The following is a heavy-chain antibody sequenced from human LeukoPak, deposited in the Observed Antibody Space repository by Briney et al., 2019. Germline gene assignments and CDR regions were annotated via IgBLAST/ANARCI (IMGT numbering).Heavy chain of an antibody. Sequence: PGRSLRLSCAASGFTFSSYGMHWVRQAPGKGLEWVAVIWYDGSNKYYADSVKGRFTISRDNSKNTLYLQMNSLRAEDTAVYYCAREGPFTMVRGVMSYWGQGTLVTVSS. CDR3: AREGPFTMVRGVMSY. J-gene: IGHJ4*02. CDR2: IWYDGSNK. D-gene: IGHD3-10*01. CDR1: GFTFSSYG. V-gene: IGHV3-33*01.